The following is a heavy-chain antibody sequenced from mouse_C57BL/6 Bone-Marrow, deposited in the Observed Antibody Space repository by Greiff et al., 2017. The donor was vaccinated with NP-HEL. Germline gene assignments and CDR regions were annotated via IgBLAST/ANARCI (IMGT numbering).Heavy chain of an antibody. CDR3: AGSGSSYGGFAY. J-gene: IGHJ3*01. CDR1: GYTFTDYN. CDR2: INPNNGGT. V-gene: IGHV1-22*01. Sequence: EVQLQQSGPELVKPGASVKMSCKASGYTFTDYNMHWVKQSHGKSLEWIGYINPNNGGTSYNQKFKGKATLTVNKSSSTAYMELRSLTSEDSAVYYCAGSGSSYGGFAYWGQGTLVTVSA. D-gene: IGHD1-1*01.